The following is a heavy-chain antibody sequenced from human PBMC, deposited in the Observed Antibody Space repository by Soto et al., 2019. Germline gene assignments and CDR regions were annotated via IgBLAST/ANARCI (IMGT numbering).Heavy chain of an antibody. CDR3: ARDPGDLNYYGSGSYLYYYAMDV. V-gene: IGHV1-18*04. J-gene: IGHJ6*02. D-gene: IGHD3-10*01. Sequence: ASVKVSCKASGYMFTSYGMIWVRQAPGQGLEWMGWISAYNGNTNYAQKLQGRVTMTTDTSTSTAYMELSSLRSEDTAVYYCARDPGDLNYYGSGSYLYYYAMDVWGQGTTVTVSS. CDR1: GYMFTSYG. CDR2: ISAYNGNT.